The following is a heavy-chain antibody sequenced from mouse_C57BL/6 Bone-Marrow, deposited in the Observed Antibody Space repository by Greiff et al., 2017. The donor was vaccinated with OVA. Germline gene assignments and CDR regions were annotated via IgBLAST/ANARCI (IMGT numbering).Heavy chain of an antibody. J-gene: IGHJ2*01. CDR2: INPSSGYT. D-gene: IGHD1-1*01. CDR3: ARLDTSVALDY. CDR1: GYTFTSYT. V-gene: IGHV1-4*01. Sequence: VPLQQSGAELAGPGASVKMSCKASGYTFTSYTMHWVKQRPGQGLEWIGYINPSSGYTKYNQKFKDKATLTADKSSSTAYMQRSSLTSEDSAVYYCARLDTSVALDYWGQGTTLTVSS.